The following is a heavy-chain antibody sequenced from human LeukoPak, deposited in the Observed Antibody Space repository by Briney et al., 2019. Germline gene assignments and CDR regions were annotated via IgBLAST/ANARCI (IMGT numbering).Heavy chain of an antibody. Sequence: SQTLSLTCAVSGGSISSGGYSWSWIRQPPGKGLEWIGYIYHSGSTYYNPPLKSRVTISVDRSKNQFSLKLSSVTAADTAVYYCARGHLVTAIVLNNWFDPWGQGTLVTVSS. J-gene: IGHJ5*02. CDR2: IYHSGST. CDR1: GGSISSGGYS. V-gene: IGHV4-30-2*01. CDR3: ARGHLVTAIVLNNWFDP. D-gene: IGHD2-21*02.